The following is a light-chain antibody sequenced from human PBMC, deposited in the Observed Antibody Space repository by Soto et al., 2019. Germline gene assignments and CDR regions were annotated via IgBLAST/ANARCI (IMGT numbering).Light chain of an antibody. CDR2: GAS. CDR1: QSVSSSY. CDR3: QQYGSSPLFT. V-gene: IGKV3-20*01. J-gene: IGKJ3*01. Sequence: EIVLTQSPGTLSLSPGERATLSCRASQSVSSSYLAWYQQKPGQAPRLLIYGASSMATGIPDRFSGSGSGTDFTLTISSLEHEDFAVYYCQQYGSSPLFTFGPGTKVDIK.